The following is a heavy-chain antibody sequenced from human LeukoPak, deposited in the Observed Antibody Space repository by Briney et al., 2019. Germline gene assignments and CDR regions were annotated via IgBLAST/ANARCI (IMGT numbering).Heavy chain of an antibody. Sequence: PGGSLRLSCSASGFTFSTYWMSWVRQPPGKGPEWIGSIYYSGSTYYNPSLKSRVTISVDTSRNQFSLKLSSVTAADTAVYYCARGGSRLTTAGDLDYWGQGTLVTVSS. CDR1: GFTFSTYW. V-gene: IGHV4-39*01. CDR3: ARGGSRLTTAGDLDY. D-gene: IGHD3-16*01. CDR2: IYYSGST. J-gene: IGHJ4*02.